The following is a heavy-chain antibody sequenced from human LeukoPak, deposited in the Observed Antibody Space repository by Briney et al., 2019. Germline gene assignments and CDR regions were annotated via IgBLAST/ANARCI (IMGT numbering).Heavy chain of an antibody. CDR1: EFSVGSNY. D-gene: IGHD3-22*01. V-gene: IGHV3-21*01. Sequence: GGSLRLSCAASEFSVGSNYMTWVRQAPGKGLEWVSAISGSGGSTYYADSVKGRFTFSRDNAKNSLYLQMNSLRAEDTAVYYCARGTDDSSSIPADWGQGTLVTVSS. CDR2: ISGSGGST. J-gene: IGHJ4*02. CDR3: ARGTDDSSSIPAD.